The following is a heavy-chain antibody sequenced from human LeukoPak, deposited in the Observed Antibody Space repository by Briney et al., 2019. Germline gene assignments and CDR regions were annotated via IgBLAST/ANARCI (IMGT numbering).Heavy chain of an antibody. J-gene: IGHJ3*02. CDR3: ARDIRPRFGSYSAFDI. D-gene: IGHD1-26*01. Sequence: AAPVKVSCKASGYTFTSYYMHWARQAPGQGLEWMGIINPSGGSTSYAQKFQGRVTMTRDTSTSTVYMELSSLRSEDTAVYYCARDIRPRFGSYSAFDIWGQGTMVTVSS. V-gene: IGHV1-46*01. CDR2: INPSGGST. CDR1: GYTFTSYY.